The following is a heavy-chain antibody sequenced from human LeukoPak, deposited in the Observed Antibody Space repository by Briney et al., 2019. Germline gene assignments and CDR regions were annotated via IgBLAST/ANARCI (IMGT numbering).Heavy chain of an antibody. Sequence: GGSLRLSCAASGFTFSSYGMHWVRQAPGKGLEWVAFIRYDGSNKYYADSVKGRFTISRDNSKNTLYLQMNSLRAEDTAVYYCAKDLGFEFASSDFDYWGQGTLVTVSS. CDR1: GFTFSSYG. D-gene: IGHD3-22*01. CDR2: IRYDGSNK. V-gene: IGHV3-30*02. J-gene: IGHJ4*02. CDR3: AKDLGFEFASSDFDY.